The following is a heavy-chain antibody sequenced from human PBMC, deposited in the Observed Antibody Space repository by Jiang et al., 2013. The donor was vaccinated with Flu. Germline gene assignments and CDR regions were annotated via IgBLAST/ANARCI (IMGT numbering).Heavy chain of an antibody. Sequence: VIWYDGSNKYYADSVKGRFTISRDNSKNTLYLQMNSLRAEDTAVYYCARDHGYSSSWYPKYYYYYYYMDVWGKGTTVTVSS. V-gene: IGHV3-33*01. D-gene: IGHD6-13*01. CDR3: ARDHGYSSSWYPKYYYYYYYMDV. J-gene: IGHJ6*03. CDR2: IWYDGSNK.